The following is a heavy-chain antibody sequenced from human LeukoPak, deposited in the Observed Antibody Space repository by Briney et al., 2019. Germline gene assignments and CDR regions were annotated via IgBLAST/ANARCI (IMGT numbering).Heavy chain of an antibody. D-gene: IGHD3-10*01. V-gene: IGHV1-2*02. CDR1: GYTFTGYY. CDR3: ARGRVWGFGESGGDY. CDR2: INPNSGGT. J-gene: IGHJ4*02. Sequence: GASVKVSCKASGYTFTGYYMHWVRQAPGQGLEWMGWINPNSGGTNYAQKFQGRVTMTRDTSISTAYMELSRLRSEDTAVYYCARGRVWGFGESGGDYWGQGTLVTVSS.